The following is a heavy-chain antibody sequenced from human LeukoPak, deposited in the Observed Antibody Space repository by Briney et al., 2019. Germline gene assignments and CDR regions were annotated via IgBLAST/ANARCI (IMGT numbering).Heavy chain of an antibody. CDR1: GFTLSSNY. J-gene: IGHJ4*02. D-gene: IGHD5-18*01. V-gene: IGHV3-66*01. Sequence: QPGGSLRLSCAASGFTLSSNYMSWVRQAPGKGLEWVSVIYSGGSTYYADSVKGRFTISRDNSKNTLYLQMNSLRAEDPAVYYCASGVTGCSYGTHRFDYWGQGTLVTVSS. CDR3: ASGVTGCSYGTHRFDY. CDR2: IYSGGST.